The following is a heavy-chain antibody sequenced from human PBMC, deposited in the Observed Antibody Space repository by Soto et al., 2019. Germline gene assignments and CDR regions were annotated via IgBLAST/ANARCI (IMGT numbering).Heavy chain of an antibody. Sequence: SETLSLTCTVSGGSISSYYWNWIQQPPGKGLEWIGYIYYSGSTYYNPSLKSRVTISVDTSKNQFSLKLSSVTAADTAVYYCARLGAQEIDPWAQGTLVTVSS. J-gene: IGHJ5*02. CDR3: ARLGAQEIDP. CDR2: IYYSGST. D-gene: IGHD3-16*01. CDR1: GGSISSYY. V-gene: IGHV4-59*08.